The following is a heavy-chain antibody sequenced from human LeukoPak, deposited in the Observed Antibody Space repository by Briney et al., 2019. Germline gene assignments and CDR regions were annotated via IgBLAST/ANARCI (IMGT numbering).Heavy chain of an antibody. J-gene: IGHJ6*04. D-gene: IGHD3-10*02. CDR3: AELGITMIGGV. V-gene: IGHV3-48*04. Sequence: GGSLRLSCAASGFTFSSYWMSWIRQAPGKGLEWVSYISSSGSTIYYADSVKGRFTISRDNAKNSLYLQMNSLRAEDAAVYYCAELGITMIGGVWGKGTTVTISS. CDR2: ISSSGSTI. CDR1: GFTFSSYW.